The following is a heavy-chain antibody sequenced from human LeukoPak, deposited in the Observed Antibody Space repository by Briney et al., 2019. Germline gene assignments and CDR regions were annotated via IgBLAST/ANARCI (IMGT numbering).Heavy chain of an antibody. CDR2: IYYSGST. V-gene: IGHV4-59*01. CDR1: GGSISSYY. CDR3: ARGLMYYYDSSSPYGMDV. Sequence: PSETLSLTCTVSGGSISSYYWSWIRQPPGKGLEWIGYIYYSGSTNYNPSLKSRVTISVDTSKNQFSLKLSSVTAADTAVYYCARGLMYYYDSSSPYGMDVWGQGTTVTVSS. J-gene: IGHJ6*02. D-gene: IGHD3-22*01.